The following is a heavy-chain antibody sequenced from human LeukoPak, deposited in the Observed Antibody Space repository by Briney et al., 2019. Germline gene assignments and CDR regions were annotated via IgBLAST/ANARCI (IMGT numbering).Heavy chain of an antibody. J-gene: IGHJ2*01. Sequence: ASVKVSCKGSGDTFTGYYLHWVRLAPGQGLEWMAWINPSTGGTKYAQKFQGRVTMTRDTSISTVYMELRGLTSDDSAVYYCVRRDYYGSGSHHYYFDLWGRGTLVTVSS. CDR1: GDTFTGYY. D-gene: IGHD3-10*01. CDR3: VRRDYYGSGSHHYYFDL. V-gene: IGHV1-2*02. CDR2: INPSTGGT.